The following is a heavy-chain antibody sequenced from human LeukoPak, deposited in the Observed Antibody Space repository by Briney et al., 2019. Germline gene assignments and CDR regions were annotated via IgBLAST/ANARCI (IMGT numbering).Heavy chain of an antibody. CDR2: IYYSGST. D-gene: IGHD1-7*01. CDR3: ARGSRELYYFDY. CDR1: GGXISSYY. V-gene: IGHV4-59*01. J-gene: IGHJ4*02. Sequence: PSETLSLTCTVSGGXISSYYWSWIRQPPGKGLEWIGYIYYSGSTKYNPSLKSRVTISVDASKTQFSLKLNSVTAADTAVYYCARGSRELYYFDYWGQGTLVTVSS.